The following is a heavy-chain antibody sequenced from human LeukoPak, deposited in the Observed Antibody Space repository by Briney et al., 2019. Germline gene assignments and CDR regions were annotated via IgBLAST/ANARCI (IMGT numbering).Heavy chain of an antibody. CDR1: GYTFTGYY. D-gene: IGHD6-25*01. CDR3: ARRLLGGNWFDP. J-gene: IGHJ5*02. V-gene: IGHV1-2*02. Sequence: ASVKVSCKASGYTFTGYYMHWVRQAPGQGLEWMGWINPNSGGTNYAQKFQGRVTKTRDTSISTAYMELSRLRSDDTAVYYCARRLLGGNWFDPWGQGTLVTVSS. CDR2: INPNSGGT.